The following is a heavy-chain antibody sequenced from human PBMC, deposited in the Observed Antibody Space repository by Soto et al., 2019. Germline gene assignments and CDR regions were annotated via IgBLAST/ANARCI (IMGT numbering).Heavy chain of an antibody. D-gene: IGHD4-17*01. Sequence: GASVKVSFKASGYTFTSYDINWVRQATGQGLEWMGWMNPNSGNTGYAQKFQGRVTMTRNTSISTAYMELSSLRSEDTAVYYCARDYGDFFNWFDPWGQGTLVTVSS. CDR2: MNPNSGNT. V-gene: IGHV1-8*01. J-gene: IGHJ5*02. CDR3: ARDYGDFFNWFDP. CDR1: GYTFTSYD.